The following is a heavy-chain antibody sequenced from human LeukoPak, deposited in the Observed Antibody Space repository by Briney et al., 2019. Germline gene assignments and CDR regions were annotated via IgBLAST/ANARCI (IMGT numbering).Heavy chain of an antibody. CDR2: INHSGST. CDR1: GGSFSGYY. J-gene: IGHJ4*02. V-gene: IGHV4-34*01. Sequence: SETLSLTCAVYGGSFSGYYWSWIRQPPGKGLEWIGEINHSGSTNYNPSLKSRVTISVDTSKNQFSLKLSSVTAADTAVYYCARGPNIIVLRYFDWYAYWGQGTLVTVSS. CDR3: ARGPNIIVLRYFDWYAY. D-gene: IGHD3-9*01.